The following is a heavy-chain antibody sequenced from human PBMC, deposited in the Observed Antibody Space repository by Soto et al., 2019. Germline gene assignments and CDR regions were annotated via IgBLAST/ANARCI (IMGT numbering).Heavy chain of an antibody. CDR1: GYSFTSYW. CDR3: AGGWYSSSSSPFYYYSGMDV. Sequence: GESLKISCKDSGYSFTSYWISWVRQMPGEGLGWMGRIDPSDSYTNYRPYFQGHVTIPANKSINNANLQWSSLKASDTAMYYCAGGWYSSSSSPFYYYSGMDVWRQGTTVSVS. V-gene: IGHV5-10-1*01. J-gene: IGHJ6*02. CDR2: IDPSDSYT. D-gene: IGHD6-6*01.